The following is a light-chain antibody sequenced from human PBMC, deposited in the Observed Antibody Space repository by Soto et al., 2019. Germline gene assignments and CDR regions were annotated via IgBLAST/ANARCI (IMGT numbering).Light chain of an antibody. J-gene: IGKJ5*01. V-gene: IGKV1-5*03. CDR1: QSISSL. CDR2: KAS. Sequence: DTQMTQSPSTLSASVGDRVTITCRASQSISSLLAWYQQKPGRAPTLLIYKASTLESGVPSRFSGSGSGTEFSLTISSLQPDDSATYYCQQYNSYPLTFGQGTRLEIK. CDR3: QQYNSYPLT.